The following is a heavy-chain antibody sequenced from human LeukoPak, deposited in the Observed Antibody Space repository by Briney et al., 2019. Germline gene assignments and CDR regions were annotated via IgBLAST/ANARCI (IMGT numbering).Heavy chain of an antibody. D-gene: IGHD3-3*01. CDR3: ARGSQGYDFWSGYYTDY. CDR1: GFTFGSCW. CDR2: INQDGSQK. Sequence: GGSLRLSCAASGFTFGSCWMNWVRQTPGKGLEWVANINQDGSQKFYVDSVKGRFTISRDNANNSLYLQMNSLRAEDTAVYYCARGSQGYDFWSGYYTDYWGQGTLVTVSS. V-gene: IGHV3-7*01. J-gene: IGHJ4*02.